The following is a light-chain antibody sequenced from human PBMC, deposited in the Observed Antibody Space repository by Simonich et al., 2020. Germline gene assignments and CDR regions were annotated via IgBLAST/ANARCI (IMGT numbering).Light chain of an antibody. V-gene: IGLV2-14*01. Sequence: QSALTQPASVSGSPGQSITISCTGTSSDVGGYNYVSWYQQHPGKAPKLMIYDVSKRPSGVSNRCSGSKSGNTASLTVSGLQAEDEADYYCSSYAGSNKGVFGGGTKLTVL. CDR3: SSYAGSNKGV. J-gene: IGLJ2*01. CDR2: DVS. CDR1: SSDVGGYNY.